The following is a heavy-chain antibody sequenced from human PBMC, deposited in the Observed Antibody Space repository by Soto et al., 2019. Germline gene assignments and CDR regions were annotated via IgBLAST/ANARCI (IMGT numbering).Heavy chain of an antibody. V-gene: IGHV3-15*01. CDR3: TPDGYSNYGLFD. D-gene: IGHD4-4*01. Sequence: EVQLVESGGGLVKPGGSLRLSCAASGFTFSNAWMSWVRQAPGKGLEWVGRIKSKTDGGTTDYAAPVKGRFTISRDDSKNTLYLQMNSLKTEDTAVYYCTPDGYSNYGLFDWGQGTLVTVSS. J-gene: IGHJ4*02. CDR2: IKSKTDGGTT. CDR1: GFTFSNAW.